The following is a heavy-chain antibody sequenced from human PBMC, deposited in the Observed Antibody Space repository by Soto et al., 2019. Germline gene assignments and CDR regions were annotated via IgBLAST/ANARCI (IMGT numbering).Heavy chain of an antibody. CDR2: ISADNGNT. CDR1: GYSSTSYG. D-gene: IGHD1-26*01. CDR3: ARKEVGATLKDFDY. J-gene: IGHJ4*02. V-gene: IGHV1-18*01. Sequence: QVQLVQSGAEVKKPGASVKVSCKASGYSSTSYGITWVRQARGQGLEWMGWISADNGNTNHAQKFQGRVTMTTDTSTSTAYMELRSLRSDDTAVYYCARKEVGATLKDFDYWGQGTLVTVSS.